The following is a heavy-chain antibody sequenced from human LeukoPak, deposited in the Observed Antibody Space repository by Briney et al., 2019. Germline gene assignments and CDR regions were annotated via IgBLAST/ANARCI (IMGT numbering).Heavy chain of an antibody. CDR2: ISGSGGST. V-gene: IGHV3-23*01. CDR3: ANRYYGSVRSNWFDP. D-gene: IGHD3-10*01. CDR1: GFTFSSDA. J-gene: IGHJ5*02. Sequence: GGSLRLSCAASGFTFSSDAMSWVRQAPGKGLEWVSAISGSGGSTYYADSVKGRFTISRDNSKNTLYLQMNSLRAEDTAVYYCANRYYGSVRSNWFDPWGQGTLVTVSS.